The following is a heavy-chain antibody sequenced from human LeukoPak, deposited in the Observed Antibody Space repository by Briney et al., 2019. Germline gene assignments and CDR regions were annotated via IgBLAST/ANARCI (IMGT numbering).Heavy chain of an antibody. J-gene: IGHJ4*02. V-gene: IGHV4-59*01. Sequence: SETLSLTCTVSGGSISSYYWSWIRQPPGKGLEWIGYIYHSGSTYYNPSLKSRVTISVDRSKNQFSLKLSSVTAADTAVYYCARSAVADYYFDYWGQGTLVTVSS. CDR2: IYHSGST. CDR1: GGSISSYY. D-gene: IGHD6-19*01. CDR3: ARSAVADYYFDY.